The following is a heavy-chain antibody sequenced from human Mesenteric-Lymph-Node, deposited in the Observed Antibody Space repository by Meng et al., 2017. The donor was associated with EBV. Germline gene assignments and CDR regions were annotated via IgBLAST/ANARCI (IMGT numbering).Heavy chain of an antibody. D-gene: IGHD6-13*01. V-gene: IGHV4-39*01. Sequence: LQLQESGPGLVKPSETLSLTCTVSGGSISSSNYYWGWIRQPPGKGLEWIGSIYYSGSTHYNPSLKSRVTISEDTSKNQFSLKVSSVIAADTAVYYCARREASSPGWFDPWGQGTLVTVSS. J-gene: IGHJ5*02. CDR3: ARREASSPGWFDP. CDR1: GGSISSSNYY. CDR2: IYYSGST.